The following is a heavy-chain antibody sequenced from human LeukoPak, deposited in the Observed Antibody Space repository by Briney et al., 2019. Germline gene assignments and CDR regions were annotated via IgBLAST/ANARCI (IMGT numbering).Heavy chain of an antibody. Sequence: SETLSLTCTVSGGSISSGSYYWSWIRQPAGKGLEWIGRIYTSGSTNYNPSLKSRVTMSVDTSKNQFSLKLSSVTAADTAVYYCASEKPWAVGIAAAGDAFDIWGQGTMVTVSS. J-gene: IGHJ3*02. D-gene: IGHD6-13*01. CDR3: ASEKPWAVGIAAAGDAFDI. CDR1: GGSISSGSYY. V-gene: IGHV4-61*02. CDR2: IYTSGST.